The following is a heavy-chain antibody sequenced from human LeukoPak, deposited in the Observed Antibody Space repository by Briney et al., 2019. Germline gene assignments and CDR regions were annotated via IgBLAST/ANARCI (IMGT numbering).Heavy chain of an antibody. CDR3: AKDGDLYGHADY. CDR2: ISYDGSNK. Sequence: GRSLRLSCAASGFTFSSYAMHWVRQAPGKGLEWVASISYDGSNKYYADSLKGRFTISRDNSKKTLYLQMSSLRAEDTAVYYCAKDGDLYGHADYWGQGNLVTVSS. D-gene: IGHD4-17*01. CDR1: GFTFSSYA. V-gene: IGHV3-30-3*01. J-gene: IGHJ4*02.